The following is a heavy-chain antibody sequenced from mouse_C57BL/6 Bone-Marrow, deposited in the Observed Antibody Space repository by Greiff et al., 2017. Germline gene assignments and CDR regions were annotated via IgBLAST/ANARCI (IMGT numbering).Heavy chain of an antibody. CDR2: LYPGSGST. CDR3: ARDGNYVPWYFDV. CDR1: GYTFTSYW. Sequence: QVQLQQPGAELVKPGASVQMSCKASGYTFTSYWITWVKQRPGQGLEWIGDLYPGSGSTNYTEKLTSKATLTVDKSSSTAYMQLSSLTSKDSSVYYSARDGNYVPWYFDVWGTGTTVTVSS. D-gene: IGHD2-1*01. J-gene: IGHJ1*03. V-gene: IGHV1-55*01.